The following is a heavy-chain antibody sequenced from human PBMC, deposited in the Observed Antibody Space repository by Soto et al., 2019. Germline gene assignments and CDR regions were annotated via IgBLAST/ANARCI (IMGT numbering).Heavy chain of an antibody. Sequence: QVHLVESGGGVVQPGRSLRLSCTASGFTFSSYGMSWVRQAPGKGLEWMTIISYDGSLKYYADSVKGRFTVSRDNSKNTLYLQMNSLRADDTAGYYCAKEIKPVSSPWDFDYWGQGTLVTVSS. J-gene: IGHJ4*02. CDR3: AKEIKPVSSPWDFDY. V-gene: IGHV3-30*18. D-gene: IGHD1-26*01. CDR1: GFTFSSYG. CDR2: ISYDGSLK.